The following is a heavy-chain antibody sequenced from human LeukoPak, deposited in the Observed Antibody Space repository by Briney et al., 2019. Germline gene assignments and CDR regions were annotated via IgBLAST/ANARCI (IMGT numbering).Heavy chain of an antibody. Sequence: PGGSLRLSCAASGFTFSSYSMNWVRQAPGKGLEWVSSISSSSYIYYADSVKGRFTISRDNAKNSLYLQMNSLRAEDTAVYYCARVDDSSGYYSLGIDYWGQGTLVTVSS. CDR2: ISSSSYI. V-gene: IGHV3-21*01. J-gene: IGHJ4*02. D-gene: IGHD3-22*01. CDR3: ARVDDSSGYYSLGIDY. CDR1: GFTFSSYS.